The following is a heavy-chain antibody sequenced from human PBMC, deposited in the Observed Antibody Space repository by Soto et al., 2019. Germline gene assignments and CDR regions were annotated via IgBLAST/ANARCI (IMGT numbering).Heavy chain of an antibody. Sequence: SETLSLTCTVSGGSISSYYWSRIRQPPGKGLEWIGYIYYSGSTNYNPSLKSRVTISVDTSKNQFSLKLSSVTAADTAVYYCARVSDVIAAAVLDYWGQGTLVTVSS. D-gene: IGHD6-13*01. CDR1: GGSISSYY. CDR2: IYYSGST. J-gene: IGHJ4*02. V-gene: IGHV4-59*01. CDR3: ARVSDVIAAAVLDY.